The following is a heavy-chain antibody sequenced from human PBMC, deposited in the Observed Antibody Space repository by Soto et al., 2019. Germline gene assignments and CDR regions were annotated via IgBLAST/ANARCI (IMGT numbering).Heavy chain of an antibody. V-gene: IGHV4-39*01. CDR2: MYHGGTT. Sequence: QLQLQESGPGVVKPSETLSLTCSVSGGSISSGSYYWGWIRQTPGRGLEWIASMYHGGTTYSNPSLKSRVTISVDTSKNQCSLRLTSVTAADTAVYYCARRGVGAAATNWFDPWGQGTLVTVSS. CDR3: ARRGVGAAATNWFDP. CDR1: GGSISSGSYY. J-gene: IGHJ5*02. D-gene: IGHD6-13*01.